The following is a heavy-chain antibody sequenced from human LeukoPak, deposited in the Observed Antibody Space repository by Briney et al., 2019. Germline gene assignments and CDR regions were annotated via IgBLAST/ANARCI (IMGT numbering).Heavy chain of an antibody. Sequence: GGSLRLSCSASGFSFRSNAMHWVRQAPGKGLEYVSGISSNGGSPNYADSFRGRFTISRDNSKDTLYLQMSSLRPEDTAVYYCVSTYHFDSGGYYPFDYWGQGTLVTVSS. CDR2: ISSNGGSP. CDR3: VSTYHFDSGGYYPFDY. CDR1: GFSFRSNA. V-gene: IGHV3-64D*09. D-gene: IGHD3-22*01. J-gene: IGHJ4*02.